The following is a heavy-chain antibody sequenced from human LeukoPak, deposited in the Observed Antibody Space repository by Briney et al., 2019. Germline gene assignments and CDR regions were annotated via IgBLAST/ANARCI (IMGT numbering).Heavy chain of an antibody. CDR1: GGSISSSFYY. CDR3: ARAGPRSRIDY. V-gene: IGHV4-39*01. D-gene: IGHD6-13*01. J-gene: IGHJ4*02. Sequence: PSETLSLTCTVSGGSISSSFYYWGWIRQPPGKGLEWIGSIYHSGSTYYNPSLKSRVTISVDTSRNQFSLNLSSVTAADTAVYYCARAGPRSRIDYWGQGTLVTVSS. CDR2: IYHSGST.